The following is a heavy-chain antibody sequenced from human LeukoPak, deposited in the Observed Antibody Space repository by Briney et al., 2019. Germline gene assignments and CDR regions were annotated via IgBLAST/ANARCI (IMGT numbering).Heavy chain of an antibody. CDR2: ISSSSSYI. V-gene: IGHV3-21*01. CDR1: GFTFSSYS. Sequence: GGSLRLSCAASGFTFSSYSMNWVRQAPGKGLEWVSSISSSSSYIYYADSVKGRFTISRDNAKNSLYLQMNSLRAEDTAVYYCARDRCSGDCYDAFDIWGQGTMVTVSS. CDR3: ARDRCSGDCYDAFDI. D-gene: IGHD2-21*02. J-gene: IGHJ3*02.